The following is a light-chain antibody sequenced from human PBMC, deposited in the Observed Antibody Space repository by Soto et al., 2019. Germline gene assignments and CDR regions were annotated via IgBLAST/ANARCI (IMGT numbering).Light chain of an antibody. CDR3: QQANSFPWT. V-gene: IGKV1-12*01. CDR1: QGISSW. J-gene: IGKJ1*01. Sequence: DIQMTQSPSSVFASVGDRVTITCRASQGISSWLAWYRQKPGKAPELLIYSASSLRSGVPSRFSGSGADTDFTLTISSLQPEDFATYYCQQANSFPWTFGQGTRVEI. CDR2: SAS.